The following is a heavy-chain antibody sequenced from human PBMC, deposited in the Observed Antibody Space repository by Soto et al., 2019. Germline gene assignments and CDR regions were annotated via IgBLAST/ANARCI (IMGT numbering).Heavy chain of an antibody. J-gene: IGHJ6*02. CDR1: GFTFSTFA. Sequence: EVQLLESGGSLVQPGGSLRLSCAASGFTFSTFAMNWVRQAPGEGLEWVSSISGSGGNTQYADSVKGRVTISRDNSKNTLYLQMSSLRVEDTAVYYCARGRPYGMDVWGQGTTVTVSS. CDR3: ARGRPYGMDV. V-gene: IGHV3-23*01. CDR2: ISGSGGNT.